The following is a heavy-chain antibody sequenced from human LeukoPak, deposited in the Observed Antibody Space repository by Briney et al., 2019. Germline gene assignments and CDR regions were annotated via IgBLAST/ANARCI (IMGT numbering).Heavy chain of an antibody. CDR3: ARSRGRKVTPFDY. J-gene: IGHJ4*02. V-gene: IGHV4-4*07. Sequence: PSETLSLTCTVSGGSINSYYWSWIRQPAGKGLEWIGRIDTSGSTDYNPSLKSRVTISLDTSNNQFSLNLNSVTAADTAVYYCARSRGRKVTPFDYWGQGILVTVSS. CDR2: IDTSGST. CDR1: GGSINSYY. D-gene: IGHD3-10*01.